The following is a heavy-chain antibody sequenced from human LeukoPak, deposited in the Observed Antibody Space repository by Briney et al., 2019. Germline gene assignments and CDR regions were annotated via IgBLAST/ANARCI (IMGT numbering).Heavy chain of an antibody. Sequence: QPGRSLRLSCAASGFTFSIYGMHWVRQAPGKGLEWVAVISYDGSKKFYADSVKGRITISRDNSKNTLYLQMNSLRAEDTAVYHCAKGHCGGDCYYPGGWFDPWGQGTLVTVSS. V-gene: IGHV3-30*18. D-gene: IGHD2-21*02. CDR1: GFTFSIYG. J-gene: IGHJ5*02. CDR2: ISYDGSKK. CDR3: AKGHCGGDCYYPGGWFDP.